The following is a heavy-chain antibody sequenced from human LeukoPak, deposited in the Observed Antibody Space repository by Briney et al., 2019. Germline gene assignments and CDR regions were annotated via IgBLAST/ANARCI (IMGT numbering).Heavy chain of an antibody. CDR1: GGSFSGYY. CDR2: INHSGST. J-gene: IGHJ4*02. Sequence: SETLSLTSAVYGGSFSGYYWSWIRQPPGKGLEWIGEINHSGSTNYNPSLKSRVTIPVDTSKNQFSLKLSSVTAADTAVYCCARGRSAVAEKAETFDYWGQGTLVTVSS. V-gene: IGHV4-34*01. CDR3: ARGRSAVAEKAETFDY. D-gene: IGHD6-19*01.